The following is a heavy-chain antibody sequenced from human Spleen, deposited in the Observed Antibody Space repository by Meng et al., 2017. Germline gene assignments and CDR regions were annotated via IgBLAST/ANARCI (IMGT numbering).Heavy chain of an antibody. J-gene: IGHJ4*02. Sequence: QGRVVQPGSEVKKPGAHMMASCKLSGYTFPDYWLHWVRRAPGQGLEWMGRINPKSGDTHYAQRFQGRVTMTGDTSISTAYMELSGLRSDDTAMYYCARDEDISAAGKLFGDYWGQGTLVTVSS. D-gene: IGHD6-25*01. CDR3: ARDEDISAAGKLFGDY. CDR2: INPKSGDT. V-gene: IGHV1-2*06. CDR1: GYTFPDYW.